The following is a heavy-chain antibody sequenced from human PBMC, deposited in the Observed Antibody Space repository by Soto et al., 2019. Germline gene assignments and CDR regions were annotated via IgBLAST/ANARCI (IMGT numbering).Heavy chain of an antibody. CDR2: ISGSGGST. Sequence: EVQLLESGGGLVQPGGSLRLSCAASGFTFSSYAMSWARQAPGKGLEWVSAISGSGGSTYYADSVKGRFTISRDNSKNTLYLQMNSLRAEDTAVYYCAKASSSWPNYFDYWGQGTLVTVSS. CDR3: AKASSSWPNYFDY. D-gene: IGHD6-13*01. CDR1: GFTFSSYA. J-gene: IGHJ4*02. V-gene: IGHV3-23*01.